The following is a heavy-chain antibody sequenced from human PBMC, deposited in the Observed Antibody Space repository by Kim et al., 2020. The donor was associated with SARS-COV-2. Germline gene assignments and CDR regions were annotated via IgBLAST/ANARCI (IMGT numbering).Heavy chain of an antibody. Sequence: GGSLRLSCTASGFTFGDYAMSWFRQAPGKGLEWVGFIRSKAYGGTTEYAASVKGRFTISRDDSKSIAYLQMNSLKTEDTAVYYCTSGYYYGSGSYYNVIDYGMDVWGQGTTVTVSS. J-gene: IGHJ6*02. D-gene: IGHD3-10*01. CDR3: TSGYYYGSGSYYNVIDYGMDV. CDR1: GFTFGDYA. CDR2: IRSKAYGGTT. V-gene: IGHV3-49*03.